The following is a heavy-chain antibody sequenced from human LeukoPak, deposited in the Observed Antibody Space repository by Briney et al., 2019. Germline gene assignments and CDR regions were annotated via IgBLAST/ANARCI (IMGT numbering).Heavy chain of an antibody. CDR1: GGTFSSYA. CDR3: ARGGASMVRGVSYYYYMDV. CDR2: IIPILGIA. V-gene: IGHV1-69*04. D-gene: IGHD3-10*01. J-gene: IGHJ6*03. Sequence: SVKVSCKASGGTFSSYAISWVRQAPGQGLEWMGRIIPILGIANYAQKFQGRVTITADKSTSTAYMELSSLRSEDTAVYYCARGGASMVRGVSYYYYMDVWGKGTTVTVSS.